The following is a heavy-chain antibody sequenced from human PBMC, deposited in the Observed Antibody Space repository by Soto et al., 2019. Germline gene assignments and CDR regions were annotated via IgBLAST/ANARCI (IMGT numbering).Heavy chain of an antibody. V-gene: IGHV1-18*01. CDR2: ISGYKGDT. J-gene: IGHJ3*02. D-gene: IGHD2-15*01. CDR1: GDTFISSG. CDR3: ARIEYCSGGNCYSAFDI. Sequence: VQSGAEVKKPGASVKVSCKASGDTFISSGISWVRQAPGQGLEWMGWISGYKGDTNYAQKFQGRVTLTTDTSTSTGYMELRSLTPGDTAIYYWARIEYCSGGNCYSAFDIWGQGTLVTVSS.